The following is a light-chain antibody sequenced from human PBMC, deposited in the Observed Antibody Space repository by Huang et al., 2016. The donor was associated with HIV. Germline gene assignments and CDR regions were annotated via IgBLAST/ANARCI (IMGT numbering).Light chain of an antibody. V-gene: IGKV1-39*01. CDR3: QQSYSSPLT. Sequence: DIQMTQSPSSLSAFVGDRVTITCRASQTISNYLNWYQQKPGKAPKLLIYGASNLQSGVPSRFSGSGSGTDFTLTINNLQPEDFATYSCQQSYSSPLTFGGGTKVEMK. CDR1: QTISNY. J-gene: IGKJ4*01. CDR2: GAS.